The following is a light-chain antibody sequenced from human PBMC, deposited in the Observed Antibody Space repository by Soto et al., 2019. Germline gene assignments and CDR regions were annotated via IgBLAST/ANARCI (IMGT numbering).Light chain of an antibody. CDR3: AAWDDSLNGVV. CDR2: SNN. Sequence: QSALTQPPSASGTPGQRVTISCSGSSSKIGSNTVNWYQQLPGTAPKLLIYSNNQRPSGVPDRFSGSKSGTSASLAISGLQSEDEADYYCAAWDDSLNGVVFGGGT. J-gene: IGLJ2*01. CDR1: SSKIGSNT. V-gene: IGLV1-44*01.